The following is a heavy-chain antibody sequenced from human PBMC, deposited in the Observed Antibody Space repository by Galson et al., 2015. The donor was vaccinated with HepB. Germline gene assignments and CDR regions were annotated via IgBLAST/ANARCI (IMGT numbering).Heavy chain of an antibody. D-gene: IGHD2-15*01. J-gene: IGHJ3*01. CDR3: AADENSSFYCSGGSCYSGAFDL. CDR1: GFTCTSSA. CDR2: IVVGSGST. V-gene: IGHV1-58*01. Sequence: SVKVSCKASGFTCTSSAVQWVRQARGQRLEWIGWIVVGSGSTNYAQKFQERVTITRDMSASAAYMELSSLRSEDTAVYYCAADENSSFYCSGGSCYSGAFDLSRHGTMVTVSS.